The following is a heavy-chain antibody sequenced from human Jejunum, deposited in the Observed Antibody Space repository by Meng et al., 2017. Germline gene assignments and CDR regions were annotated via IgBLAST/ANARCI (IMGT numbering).Heavy chain of an antibody. CDR2: ITGSGGTT. CDR1: GFDFSVYS. CDR3: ARLTFFSGYDYPYFDN. Sequence: GESLKISCAGSGFDFSVYSMTWVRQAPGKGLEWVSVITGSGGTTHYADSVKGRFTISRDNSKNTLYLQLDSLRAEDTAVYYCARLTFFSGYDYPYFDNWGQGTQVT. V-gene: IGHV3-23*01. J-gene: IGHJ4*02. D-gene: IGHD5-12*01.